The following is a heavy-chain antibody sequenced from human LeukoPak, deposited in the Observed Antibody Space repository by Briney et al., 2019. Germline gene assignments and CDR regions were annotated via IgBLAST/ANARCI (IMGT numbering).Heavy chain of an antibody. Sequence: GRSLRLSCAASGFTFDDYAMHWIRQAPGKGLEWVAGISWNSGSVGYADSVKGRFTISGDNAKNSLDLQMNSLRSEDTALYFCAKDFTYYSDSSGYTFDYWGQGTLVTVSS. J-gene: IGHJ4*02. CDR2: ISWNSGSV. CDR1: GFTFDDYA. V-gene: IGHV3-9*01. D-gene: IGHD3-22*01. CDR3: AKDFTYYSDSSGYTFDY.